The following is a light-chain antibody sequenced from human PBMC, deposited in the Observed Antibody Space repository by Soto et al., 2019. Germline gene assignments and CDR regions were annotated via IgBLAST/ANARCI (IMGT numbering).Light chain of an antibody. CDR3: QQYNNWPPT. V-gene: IGKV3-15*01. J-gene: IGKJ2*01. Sequence: EIVMTQSPATLSVSPGERATLSCRASQSVSRNLAWYQQKPGQAPRLLIYGASTRATGIPARFSGSGSGTEFTLTISSLQSEDFAVYYCQQYNNWPPTFGQGTKLEIK. CDR2: GAS. CDR1: QSVSRN.